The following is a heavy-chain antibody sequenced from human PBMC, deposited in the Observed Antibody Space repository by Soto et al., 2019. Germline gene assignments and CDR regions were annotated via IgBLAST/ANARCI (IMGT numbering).Heavy chain of an antibody. CDR1: GFTFSNYW. CDR3: AKDAAAAGTFDY. CDR2: IKSDGTYT. Sequence: GGSLRLSCAASGFTFSNYWMHWVRQAPGKGLVWVSRIKSDGTYTNYADSVKGRFTISRDNSKNTLYLQMNSLRAEDTAVYYCAKDAAAAGTFDYWGQGTQVTVSS. J-gene: IGHJ4*02. V-gene: IGHV3-74*01. D-gene: IGHD6-13*01.